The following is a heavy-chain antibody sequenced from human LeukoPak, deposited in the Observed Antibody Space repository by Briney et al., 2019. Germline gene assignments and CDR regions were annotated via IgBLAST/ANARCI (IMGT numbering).Heavy chain of an antibody. Sequence: PSETLSLTCSVSGGSISRSDHYWSWIRQPPGKGLEWIGNIYYNGITYYNPSLKSRVTMSVDTSQNQFSLKLSSVTATDTAVYYCARDCSGGSCYGAFDIWGQGTMVTVSS. V-gene: IGHV4-30-4*01. J-gene: IGHJ3*02. D-gene: IGHD2-15*01. CDR2: IYYNGIT. CDR3: ARDCSGGSCYGAFDI. CDR1: GGSISRSDHY.